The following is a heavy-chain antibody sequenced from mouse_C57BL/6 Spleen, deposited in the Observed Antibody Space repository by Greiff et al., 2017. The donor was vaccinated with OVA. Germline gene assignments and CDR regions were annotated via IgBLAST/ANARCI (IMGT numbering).Heavy chain of an antibody. V-gene: IGHV1-55*01. Sequence: QVQLQQPGAELVKPGASVKMSCKASGYTFTSYWITWVKQRPGQGLEWIGDIYPGSGSTNYNEKFKSKATLTVDTSSSTAYMQLSSLTSEDSAVYYCVITTVVARDWYFDVWGTGTTVTVSS. CDR3: VITTVVARDWYFDV. CDR2: IYPGSGST. D-gene: IGHD1-1*01. CDR1: GYTFTSYW. J-gene: IGHJ1*03.